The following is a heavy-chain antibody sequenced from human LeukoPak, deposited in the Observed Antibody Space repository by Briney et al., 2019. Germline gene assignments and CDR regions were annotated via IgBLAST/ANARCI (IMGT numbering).Heavy chain of an antibody. CDR2: INHSGST. Sequence: PSETLSLTCAVYGGSFSGYYWSWIRQPPGKGLEWIGEINHSGSTNYNPSLKSRVTISVDTSKNQFSLKLSSVTAADTAVYYRARGRRSSWYFDYYYMDVWGKGTTVTVSS. J-gene: IGHJ6*03. CDR1: GGSFSGYY. CDR3: ARGRRSSWYFDYYYMDV. V-gene: IGHV4-34*01. D-gene: IGHD6-13*01.